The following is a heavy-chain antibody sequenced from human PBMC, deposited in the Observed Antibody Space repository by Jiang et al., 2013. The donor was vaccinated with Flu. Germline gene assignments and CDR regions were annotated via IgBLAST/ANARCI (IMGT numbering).Heavy chain of an antibody. J-gene: IGHJ3*02. V-gene: IGHV1-2*02. CDR3: ARFGYDNNGYGQAFDI. Sequence: GAEVKKPGASVRVSCKTSAYTFTDSYIHWVRQAPGQGLEWMGWISPNSDGPNYAQKFQGRVTMTRDTSISTAYMELNRLRSDDTAVYYCARFGYDNNGYGQAFDIWGQGTMVTVSS. CDR2: ISPNSDGP. D-gene: IGHD3-22*01. CDR1: AYTFTDSY.